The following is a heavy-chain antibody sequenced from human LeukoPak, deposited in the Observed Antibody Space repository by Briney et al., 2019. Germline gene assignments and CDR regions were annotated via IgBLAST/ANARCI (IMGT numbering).Heavy chain of an antibody. CDR2: INHSGST. CDR3: ARPSKSGWGAFDI. V-gene: IGHV4-34*01. J-gene: IGHJ3*02. CDR1: GGSFSDYY. D-gene: IGHD6-19*01. Sequence: SETLSLTCAVYGGSFSDYYWTWIRQPPGKGLEWIGEINHSGSTNYNPSLKSRVTISLDTSKYQFSLKLSSVTAADTAVYDCARPSKSGWGAFDIWGQGTMVTVSS.